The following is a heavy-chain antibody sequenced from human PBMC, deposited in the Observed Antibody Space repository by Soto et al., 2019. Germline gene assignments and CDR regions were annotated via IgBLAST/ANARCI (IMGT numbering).Heavy chain of an antibody. CDR1: GFTFSSHW. J-gene: IGHJ4*02. Sequence: EVQLVESGGGLVQPGGSLRLSCAASGFTFSSHWMHWVRQAPGKGLVWVSHINTDGSSTNYADSVKGRFTISRDNAKNTQYLQMNSLSAEDTVVYYCARGGNGGYVATGDYWGQGTLVTVSS. CDR2: INTDGSST. D-gene: IGHD5-12*01. CDR3: ARGGNGGYVATGDY. V-gene: IGHV3-74*01.